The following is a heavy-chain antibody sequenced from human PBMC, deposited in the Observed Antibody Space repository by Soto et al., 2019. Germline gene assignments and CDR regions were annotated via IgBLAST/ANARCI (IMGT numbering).Heavy chain of an antibody. CDR2: INHSGST. D-gene: IGHD4-17*01. Sequence: ASETLSLTCAVYGGSFSGYYWSWIRQPPGKGLEWIGEINHSGSTNYNPSLKSRVTISVDTSKNQFSLKLSSVTAADTAVYYCARGIMTTVTSTFDYWGQGTLVTVSS. J-gene: IGHJ4*02. CDR1: GGSFSGYY. V-gene: IGHV4-34*01. CDR3: ARGIMTTVTSTFDY.